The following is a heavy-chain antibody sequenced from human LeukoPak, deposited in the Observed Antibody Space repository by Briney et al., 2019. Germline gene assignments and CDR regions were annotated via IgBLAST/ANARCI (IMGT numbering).Heavy chain of an antibody. CDR1: GFTFSSYG. CDR3: ARNGIAVATDFYY. Sequence: PGGSLRLSCAASGFTFSSYGMHWVRQAPGKGLEWVAVIWYDGSNKYYADSVKGRFTISRDNSKNTLYLQMNSLRAEDKAGYYCARNGIAVATDFYYWGQGTLVTVSS. V-gene: IGHV3-33*01. CDR2: IWYDGSNK. J-gene: IGHJ4*02. D-gene: IGHD6-19*01.